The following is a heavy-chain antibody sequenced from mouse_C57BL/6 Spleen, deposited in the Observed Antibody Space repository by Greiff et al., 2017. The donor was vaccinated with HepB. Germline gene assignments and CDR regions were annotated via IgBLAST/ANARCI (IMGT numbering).Heavy chain of an antibody. CDR3: ARSDYGSSFDY. J-gene: IGHJ2*01. CDR1: GYAFSSYW. Sequence: QVQLQQSGAELVKPGASVKISCKASGYAFSSYWMNWVKQRPGKGLEWIGQIYPGDGDTNYNGKFKGKATLTADKSSSTAYMQLSSLTSEDSAVYFCARSDYGSSFDYWGHSTTLTVSS. D-gene: IGHD1-1*01. CDR2: IYPGDGDT. V-gene: IGHV1-80*01.